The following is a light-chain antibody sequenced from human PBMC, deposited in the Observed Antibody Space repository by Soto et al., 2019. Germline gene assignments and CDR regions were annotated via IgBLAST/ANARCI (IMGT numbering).Light chain of an antibody. CDR2: DAS. CDR1: QSVSRY. Sequence: EIVLTQSPAALSLSPGERATLSFRASQSVSRYLAWYQQKPGQAPRLLIYDASNRATGIPARFSGSGSGTDFTLTISRLEPEDFAVYYCQQYGSSPQTFAQGTKVDIK. V-gene: IGKV3-20*01. J-gene: IGKJ1*01. CDR3: QQYGSSPQT.